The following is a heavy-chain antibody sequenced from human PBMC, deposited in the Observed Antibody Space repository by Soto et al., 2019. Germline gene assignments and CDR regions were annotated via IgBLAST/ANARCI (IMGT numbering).Heavy chain of an antibody. J-gene: IGHJ6*02. CDR1: GYSFTIYW. Sequence: PWESLKISCKTSGYSFTIYWIAWVRQMPGKGLEWMGIIHPGDSETRYSPSFQGQVTISADRSISTAYLQWTSLQASDTAMYYCARTTPHSSGWKFGMDVWGQGTKVTLS. CDR3: ARTTPHSSGWKFGMDV. V-gene: IGHV5-51*01. CDR2: IHPGDSET. D-gene: IGHD6-19*01.